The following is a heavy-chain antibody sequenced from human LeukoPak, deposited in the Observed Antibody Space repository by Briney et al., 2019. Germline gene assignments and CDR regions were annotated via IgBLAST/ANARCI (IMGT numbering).Heavy chain of an antibody. Sequence: PGGSLRLSCAASGFTFSSYEMNWVRQAPGKGLEWVSYISSSGSTIYYADSVKGRFTTSRDNAKNSLYLQMNSLRAEDTAVYYCARDSTVVAAFDYWGQGTLVTVSS. V-gene: IGHV3-48*03. CDR3: ARDSTVVAAFDY. CDR1: GFTFSSYE. D-gene: IGHD2-15*01. J-gene: IGHJ4*02. CDR2: ISSSGSTI.